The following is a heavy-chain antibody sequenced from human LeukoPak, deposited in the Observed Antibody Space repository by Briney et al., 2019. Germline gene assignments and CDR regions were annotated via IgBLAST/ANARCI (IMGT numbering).Heavy chain of an antibody. CDR3: AKGGYYDILTGYYPPFDY. D-gene: IGHD3-9*01. Sequence: GRSLRLSCAASGFTFSSYGMHWVRQAPGKGLEWVAVISYDGSNKYYADSVKGRFTISRDNSKNTLYLQMNSLRAEDTAVYYCAKGGYYDILTGYYPPFDYWGHGTLVTVSS. CDR1: GFTFSSYG. CDR2: ISYDGSNK. J-gene: IGHJ4*01. V-gene: IGHV3-30*18.